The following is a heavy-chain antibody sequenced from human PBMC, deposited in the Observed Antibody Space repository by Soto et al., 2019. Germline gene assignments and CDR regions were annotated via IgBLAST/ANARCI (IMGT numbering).Heavy chain of an antibody. Sequence: EVQLLESGGGLVQPGGSLRLSCSTSGFTFNTYAMNWVRQAPGKGLEWVSALSGSGGTTYYADSVRGRFTISRDNSKNTLLLQMNSMRAEDTGLYYCAKQRAGYGSGSDTYYFDFWGQGTLVTVSS. D-gene: IGHD3-10*01. CDR2: LSGSGGTT. CDR1: GFTFNTYA. J-gene: IGHJ4*02. CDR3: AKQRAGYGSGSDTYYFDF. V-gene: IGHV3-23*01.